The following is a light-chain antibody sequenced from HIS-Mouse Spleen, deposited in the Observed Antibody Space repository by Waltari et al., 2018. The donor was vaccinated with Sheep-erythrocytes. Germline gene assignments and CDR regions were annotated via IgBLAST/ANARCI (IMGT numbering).Light chain of an antibody. CDR3: CSYAGSYNHV. CDR1: SSDVGGYNY. Sequence: QSALTQPRSVSGSPGQSVTIYCPGTSSDVGGYNYVPWYQQHPGKAPKLMIYDVSKRPSGVPDRFSGSKSGNTASLTISGLQAEDEADYYCCSYAGSYNHVFATGTKVTVL. J-gene: IGLJ1*01. CDR2: DVS. V-gene: IGLV2-11*01.